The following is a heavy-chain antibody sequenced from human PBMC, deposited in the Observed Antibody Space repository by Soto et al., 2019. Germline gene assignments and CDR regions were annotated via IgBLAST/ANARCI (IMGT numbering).Heavy chain of an antibody. CDR3: ARDRVTLANDASDI. CDR1: GGSISSYY. Sequence: PSETLSLTCTVSGGSISSYYWSWIRQPAGKGLEWIGRFYTSGSTNYNPSLKSRVTMSVDTSKNQFSLNLSSVTAADTAVYYCARDRVTLANDASDIWGQGTMVTVSS. CDR2: FYTSGST. D-gene: IGHD3-10*01. J-gene: IGHJ3*02. V-gene: IGHV4-4*07.